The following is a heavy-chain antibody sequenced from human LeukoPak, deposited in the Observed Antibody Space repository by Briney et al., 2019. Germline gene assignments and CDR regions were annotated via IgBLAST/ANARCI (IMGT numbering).Heavy chain of an antibody. V-gene: IGHV3-21*04. J-gene: IGHJ3*02. CDR3: AKDKNRYGIAAAGI. D-gene: IGHD6-13*01. CDR1: GFTFSRYS. Sequence: GGFLRLSCAASGFTFSRYSINWVRQAPGKGLEWVSSISSSSSYIYYADSVKGRFTISRDNSKNTLYLQMNSLRAEDTAVYYCAKDKNRYGIAAAGIWGQGTMVTVSS. CDR2: ISSSSSYI.